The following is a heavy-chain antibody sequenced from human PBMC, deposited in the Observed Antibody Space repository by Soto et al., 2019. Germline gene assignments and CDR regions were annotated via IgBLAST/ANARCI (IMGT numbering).Heavy chain of an antibody. V-gene: IGHV1-46*01. CDR3: ARRDGGYSYGVDY. CDR1: GYTFTSYS. D-gene: IGHD5-18*01. CDR2: INPSGGST. Sequence: QVQLVQSGAEVKKPGATVKVSCKASGYTFTSYSMHWVRQAPGQGLEWMGIINPSGGSTSYAQKFQDRVTMTRDTSTSTVYMELSSLRSEDTAVYYCARRDGGYSYGVDYWGQGTLVTVSS. J-gene: IGHJ4*02.